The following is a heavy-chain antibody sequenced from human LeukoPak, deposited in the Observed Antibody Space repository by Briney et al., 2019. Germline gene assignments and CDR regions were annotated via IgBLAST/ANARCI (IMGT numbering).Heavy chain of an antibody. Sequence: PSETLSLTCTVSGGSVTSYYWSWLRQPPGKGLEWIGYIYNSENTKYNSSLESRVTMSEDTSKNQVFLKLSSVTAADTAVYYCARFHSGPSGWYVLWYFDLWGRGTLVTVSS. J-gene: IGHJ2*01. V-gene: IGHV4-4*09. CDR3: ARFHSGPSGWYVLWYFDL. D-gene: IGHD6-19*01. CDR2: IYNSENT. CDR1: GGSVTSYY.